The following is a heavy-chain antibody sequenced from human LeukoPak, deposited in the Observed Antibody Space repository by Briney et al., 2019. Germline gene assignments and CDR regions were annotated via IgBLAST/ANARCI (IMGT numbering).Heavy chain of an antibody. D-gene: IGHD6-6*01. V-gene: IGHV3-23*01. J-gene: IGHJ4*02. Sequence: GGSLRPSCAASGFTFSNYAMSWVRQAPGKGLEWVSAISGTGYNTYYADSVKGRFTISRDNSKNTVYLQINTLRAEDTAVYYCAKGSSGSPPRVDYWGQGTLVTVSS. CDR1: GFTFSNYA. CDR3: AKGSSGSPPRVDY. CDR2: ISGTGYNT.